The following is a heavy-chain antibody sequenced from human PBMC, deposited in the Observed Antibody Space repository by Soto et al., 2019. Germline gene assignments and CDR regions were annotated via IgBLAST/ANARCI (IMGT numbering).Heavy chain of an antibody. CDR1: GFPFSTYS. CDR2: ISSSGEYI. V-gene: IGHV3-21*01. CDR3: AGIRGRSSSWYFDF. Sequence: EVQLEESGGGLVKPGGSLRVSCAASGFPFSTYSMSWVRQAPGKGLEWVSLISSSGEYIQYADSVKGRFTITRDNAKKSLYLQMNIQRAGDTALYYCAGIRGRSSSWYFDFWGQGTLVIVS. D-gene: IGHD6-13*01. J-gene: IGHJ4*02.